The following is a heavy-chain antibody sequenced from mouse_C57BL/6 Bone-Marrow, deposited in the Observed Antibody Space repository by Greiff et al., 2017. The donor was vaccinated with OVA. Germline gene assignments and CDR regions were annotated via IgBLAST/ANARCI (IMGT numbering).Heavy chain of an antibody. CDR2: ISSGGSYT. J-gene: IGHJ3*01. CDR3: ARHKAWFVY. CDR1: GFTFSSYG. Sequence: EVQLQQSGGDLVKPGGSLKLSCAASGFTFSSYGMSWVRQTPDKRLEWVATISSGGSYTYYPDSVKGRFTISRDNAKNTLYLQMSSLKSEDTAMYYCARHKAWFVYWGQGTLVTVSA. V-gene: IGHV5-6*01.